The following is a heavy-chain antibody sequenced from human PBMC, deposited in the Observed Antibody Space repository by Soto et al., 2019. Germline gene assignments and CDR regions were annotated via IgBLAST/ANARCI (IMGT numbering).Heavy chain of an antibody. J-gene: IGHJ5*02. CDR2: IRSKANSYAT. CDR1: GFTFSGSA. Sequence: PGGSLRLSCAASGFTFSGSAMHWVRQASGKGLEWVGRIRSKANSYATAYAASVKGRFTISRDDSKNTAYLQMNSLKTEDTAVYYCTKGGLRFLEWFPNWFDPWGQGTLVTVSS. CDR3: TKGGLRFLEWFPNWFDP. D-gene: IGHD3-3*01. V-gene: IGHV3-73*01.